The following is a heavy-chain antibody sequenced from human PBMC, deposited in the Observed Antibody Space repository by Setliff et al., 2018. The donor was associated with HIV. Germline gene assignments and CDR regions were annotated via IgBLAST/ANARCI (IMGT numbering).Heavy chain of an antibody. V-gene: IGHV1-8*01. CDR2: MNPNTGVS. CDR1: GHTFTNVD. CDR3: ARGKGVGGVVITGGLDV. J-gene: IGHJ6*04. D-gene: IGHD3-10*01. Sequence: GASVKVSCKASGHTFTNVDIHWLRRATGQGLEWMGLMNPNTGVSGYALKFQARVTMTRDTSISTAYMELSSLTSEDTAVYYCARGKGVGGVVITGGLDVWGKGTTVTVSS.